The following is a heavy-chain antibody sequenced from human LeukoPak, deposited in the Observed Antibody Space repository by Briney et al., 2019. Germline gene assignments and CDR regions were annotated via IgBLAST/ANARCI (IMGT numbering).Heavy chain of an antibody. J-gene: IGHJ4*02. Sequence: SETLSLTCTVSGGSINSYYWSWIRQPPGKGLEWIGYIYYSGSTNYNPSLKSRVTISVDTSKNQFSLKLSSVTAADTAVYYCARHPGVLTAAAGTFDYWGQGTLVTVSS. CDR2: IYYSGST. V-gene: IGHV4-59*08. CDR3: ARHPGVLTAAAGTFDY. D-gene: IGHD6-13*01. CDR1: GGSINSYY.